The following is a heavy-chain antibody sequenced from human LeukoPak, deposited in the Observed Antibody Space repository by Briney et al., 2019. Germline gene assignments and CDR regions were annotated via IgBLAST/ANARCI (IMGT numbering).Heavy chain of an antibody. D-gene: IGHD4-11*01. CDR2: MSGSGAST. CDR3: AKDKTTRYSTPRNDY. Sequence: GGSLRLSCAASGFTFTIYAMSWVRQAPGKGLEWVSAMSGSGASTYYADSVKGRFTISRDNSKNTLYLQMNSLRAEDTAVYYCAKDKTTRYSTPRNDYWGQGTLVSISS. V-gene: IGHV3-23*01. J-gene: IGHJ4*02. CDR1: GFTFTIYA.